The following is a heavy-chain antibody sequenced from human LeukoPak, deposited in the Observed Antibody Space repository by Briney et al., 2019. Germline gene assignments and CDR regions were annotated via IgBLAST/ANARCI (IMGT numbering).Heavy chain of an antibody. CDR1: GYTFTSYD. CDR2: ISAYNGNT. Sequence: ASVKVSCKASGYTFTSYDINWVRQAPGQGLEWMGWISAYNGNTNYAQKLQGRVTMTTDTSTSTAYMELRSLRSDDTAVYYCARDRFSGIQLWLRYAFDIWGQGTMVTVSS. D-gene: IGHD5-18*01. CDR3: ARDRFSGIQLWLRYAFDI. V-gene: IGHV1-18*01. J-gene: IGHJ3*02.